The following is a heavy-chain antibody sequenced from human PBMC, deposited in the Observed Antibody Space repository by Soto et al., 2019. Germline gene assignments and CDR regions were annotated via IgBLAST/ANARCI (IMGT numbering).Heavy chain of an antibody. V-gene: IGHV1-2*04. J-gene: IGHJ6*02. D-gene: IGHD6-25*01. Sequence: APVKVSCKASGYTFTGYYMHWVRQAPGQGLEWMGWINPNSGGTNYAQKFQGWVTMTRDTSISTAYMELSRLRSDDTAVYYCARSPAGAFYYGMDVWGQGTTVTVSS. CDR2: INPNSGGT. CDR1: GYTFTGYY. CDR3: ARSPAGAFYYGMDV.